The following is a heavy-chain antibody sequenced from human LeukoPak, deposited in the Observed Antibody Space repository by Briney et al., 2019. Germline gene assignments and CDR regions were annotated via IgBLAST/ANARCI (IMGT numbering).Heavy chain of an antibody. CDR1: GGSISSYY. J-gene: IGHJ4*02. CDR3: ARESIAVAGIYYFDY. CDR2: IYYSGST. D-gene: IGHD6-19*01. V-gene: IGHV4-59*01. Sequence: SETLSLTCTVSGGSISSYYWSWIRQPPGKGLKWIGYIYYSGSTNYNPSLKSRVTISVDTSKNQFSLKLSSVTAADTAVYYCARESIAVAGIYYFDYWGQGTLVTVSS.